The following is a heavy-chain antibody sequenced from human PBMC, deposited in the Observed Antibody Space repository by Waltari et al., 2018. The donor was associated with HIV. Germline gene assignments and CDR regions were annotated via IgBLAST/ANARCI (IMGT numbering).Heavy chain of an antibody. CDR3: ARSAEKQQFSIIHYYYYYPMDV. CDR2: MYSDGCT. V-gene: IGHV3-66*01. D-gene: IGHD6-13*01. CDR1: GFTVIDNY. J-gene: IGHJ6*02. Sequence: QLMESGGGRVRPGGSLRLSCEASGFTVIDNYMSWVRQSQGRGLEWVSMMYSDGCTRYADFVKGRFTISRDESNNTVFLEMKRLRAEDTAVYYCARSAEKQQFSIIHYYYYYPMDVWGQGTTVTVSS.